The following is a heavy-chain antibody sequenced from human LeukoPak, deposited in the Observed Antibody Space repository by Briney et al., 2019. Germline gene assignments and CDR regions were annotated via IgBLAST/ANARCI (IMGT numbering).Heavy chain of an antibody. CDR3: ARHENGDYVDY. D-gene: IGHD2-8*01. CDR1: GGSISSYY. CDR2: IYYSGST. Sequence: SETLSLTCTVSGGSISSYYWSWIRQPPGKGLEWIGYIYYSGSTNYNPSLKSRVTISVDTSKNQFSLKLSSVTAADTAVYYCARHENGDYVDYWGQGTLVTVSS. J-gene: IGHJ4*02. V-gene: IGHV4-59*08.